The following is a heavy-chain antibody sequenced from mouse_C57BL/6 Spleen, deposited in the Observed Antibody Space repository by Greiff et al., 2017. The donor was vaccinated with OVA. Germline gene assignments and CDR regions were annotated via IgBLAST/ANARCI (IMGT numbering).Heavy chain of an antibody. CDR2: ISSGGDYI. D-gene: IGHD3-1*01. CDR3: TRARGGFRPFDY. V-gene: IGHV5-9-1*02. Sequence: EVMLVESGEGLVKPGGSLKLSCAASGFTFSSYAMSWVRQTPEKMLEWVAYISSGGDYIYYADTVKGRFTISRDNARNTLYLQMSSLKSEDTAMYYCTRARGGFRPFDYWGQGTTLTVSS. J-gene: IGHJ2*01. CDR1: GFTFSSYA.